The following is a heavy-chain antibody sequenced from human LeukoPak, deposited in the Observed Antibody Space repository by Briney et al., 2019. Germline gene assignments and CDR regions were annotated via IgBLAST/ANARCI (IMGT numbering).Heavy chain of an antibody. CDR3: ARDSNSGQDV. V-gene: IGHV6-1*01. Sequence: SQTLSLTCAISGDSVFSNSAAWNWIRRSPSRGLEWLGRTYYRSKRYNDYAVSVKSRITITPDTSKNQFSLQLNSVTPEDTAVCNCARDSNSGQDVWGKGTTVTVSS. CDR1: GDSVFSNSAA. CDR2: TYYRSKRYN. J-gene: IGHJ6*04. D-gene: IGHD5-12*01.